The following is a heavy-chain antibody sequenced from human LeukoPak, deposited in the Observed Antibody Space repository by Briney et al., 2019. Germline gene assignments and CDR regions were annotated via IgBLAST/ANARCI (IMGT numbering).Heavy chain of an antibody. J-gene: IGHJ4*02. D-gene: IGHD2-8*01. Sequence: SSQTLSLTCAVSGGSISSGGYYWSWIRQPPGKGLEWIGYIYYSGSTNYNPSLRSRVTISVDTSKNQFSLKLSSVTAADTAVYYCARHTNTLGYYFDYWGQGTLVTVSS. CDR3: ARHTNTLGYYFDY. CDR2: IYYSGST. CDR1: GGSISSGGYY. V-gene: IGHV4-61*08.